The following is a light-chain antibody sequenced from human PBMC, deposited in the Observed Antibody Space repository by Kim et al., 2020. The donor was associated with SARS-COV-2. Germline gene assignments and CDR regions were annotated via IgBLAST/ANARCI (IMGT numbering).Light chain of an antibody. CDR3: CSYAGSSGVV. CDR2: AVS. Sequence: QSYTRDCAGSISDVGGYNLVPWYQQQPGKAPNVMIFAVSRRPSGVYNLFFDSKSGNTASLTISGLQDEDEADYYCCSYAGSSGVVFGGGTQLTVL. V-gene: IGLV2-23*02. J-gene: IGLJ2*01. CDR1: ISDVGGYNL.